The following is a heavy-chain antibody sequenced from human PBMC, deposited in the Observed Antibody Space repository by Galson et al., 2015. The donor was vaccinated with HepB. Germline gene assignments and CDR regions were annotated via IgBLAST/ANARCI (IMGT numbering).Heavy chain of an antibody. V-gene: IGHV5-51*01. J-gene: IGHJ4*02. D-gene: IGHD6-6*01. CDR3: ARQNYTSSLDY. Sequence: QSGAEMKKPGESLKISCEASGYTFTTSLIGWVRQMPGKGLEWMGSIYPGDSKTRYSPSFQGQVTISVDKSINTAYLQWSSLKASDTAMYYCARQNYTSSLDYWGQGTLVTVSS. CDR2: IYPGDSKT. CDR1: GYTFTTSL.